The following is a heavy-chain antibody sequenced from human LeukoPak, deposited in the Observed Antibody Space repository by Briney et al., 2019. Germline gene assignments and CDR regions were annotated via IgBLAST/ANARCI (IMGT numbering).Heavy chain of an antibody. D-gene: IGHD1-20*01. V-gene: IGHV1-69*05. J-gene: IGHJ6*04. CDR3: AGGQGITSGTYLTMDV. Sequence: GASVKVSCKASGGTFSRYAISWVRQAPGQGLEWMGGIIPIFGTANYAQKFQGRVTISTDEFTTTAYMELSSLRSEDTAVYYCAGGQGITSGTYLTMDVWGKGTTVTVSS. CDR1: GGTFSRYA. CDR2: IIPIFGTA.